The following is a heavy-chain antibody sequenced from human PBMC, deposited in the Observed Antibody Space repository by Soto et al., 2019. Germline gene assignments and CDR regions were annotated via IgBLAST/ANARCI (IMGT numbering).Heavy chain of an antibody. Sequence: GGSLRLSCAASGFTFSSYAMHWVRQAPGKGLEWVAVISYDGSNKYYADSVKGRFTISRDNSKNTLYLQMNSLRAEDTAVYYCARDRPVRTVGATPEYFQHWGQGTLVTVSS. D-gene: IGHD1-26*01. V-gene: IGHV3-30-3*01. CDR1: GFTFSSYA. CDR3: ARDRPVRTVGATPEYFQH. CDR2: ISYDGSNK. J-gene: IGHJ1*01.